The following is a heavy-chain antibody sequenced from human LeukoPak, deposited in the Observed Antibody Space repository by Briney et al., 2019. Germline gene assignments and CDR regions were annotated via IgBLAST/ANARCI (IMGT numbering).Heavy chain of an antibody. J-gene: IGHJ4*02. V-gene: IGHV4-59*01. CDR1: GGSISSYY. D-gene: IGHD6-19*01. CDR2: IYYSGST. Sequence: PSETLSLTCTVSGGSISSYYWSWIRQPPGKGLEWIGYIYYSGSTNYNPSLKSRVTIPVDTSKNQFSLKLSSVTAADTAVYYCARTPKYSSGWTSYYFDYWGQGTLVTVSS. CDR3: ARTPKYSSGWTSYYFDY.